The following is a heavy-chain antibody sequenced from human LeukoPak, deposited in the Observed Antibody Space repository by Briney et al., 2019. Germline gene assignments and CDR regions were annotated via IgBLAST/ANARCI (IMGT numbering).Heavy chain of an antibody. CDR3: ARDSWALYYYDSSGYYSNLDY. V-gene: IGHV3-48*03. CDR2: ISGSGSTI. J-gene: IGHJ4*02. D-gene: IGHD3-22*01. Sequence: GGSLRLSCAASGFIFSSYEMNWVRQAPGKGLEWVSYISGSGSTIYYADSVKGRFTISRDNAKNSLYLQMNSLRAEDTAVYYCARDSWALYYYDSSGYYSNLDYWGQGTLVTVSS. CDR1: GFIFSSYE.